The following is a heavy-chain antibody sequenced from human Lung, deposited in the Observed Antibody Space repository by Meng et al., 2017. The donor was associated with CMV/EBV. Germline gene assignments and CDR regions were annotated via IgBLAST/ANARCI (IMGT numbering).Heavy chain of an antibody. J-gene: IGHJ6*04. D-gene: IGHD1-1*01. CDR3: ARSMLEVNRYYYGMDV. CDR2: IKQDESEI. V-gene: IGHV3-7*01. Sequence: GGSLRLXXAASGFTFSSFWMAWVRQAPGKGLEWVGNIKQDESEIQHVGEVKGRFTTTRDNAKNSLFLQMNSLRAEDTAVYYCARSMLEVNRYYYGMDVWGEGXPVTVSS. CDR1: GFTFSSFW.